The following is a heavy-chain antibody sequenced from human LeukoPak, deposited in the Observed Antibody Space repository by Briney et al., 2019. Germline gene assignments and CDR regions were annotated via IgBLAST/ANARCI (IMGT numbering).Heavy chain of an antibody. V-gene: IGHV4-38-2*02. CDR3: ARGAEYYAIWRGYAGYSDY. CDR2: IYDRGST. J-gene: IGHJ4*02. CDR1: GYSISNGYY. Sequence: SETLSLTGTVSGYSISNGYYWGWIRQPPGKGLEWVGSIYDRGSTSYNPSLRSRVTISLDRSKKKFSLKLTSVTAADTAVYFCARGAEYYAIWRGYAGYSDYWGQGISVTVSS. D-gene: IGHD3-3*01.